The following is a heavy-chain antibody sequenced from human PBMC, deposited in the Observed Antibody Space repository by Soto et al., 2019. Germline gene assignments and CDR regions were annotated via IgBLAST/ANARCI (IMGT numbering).Heavy chain of an antibody. CDR3: ARNMDYYYGRGSGNGHGV. CDR1: GYTFTAYH. D-gene: IGHD3-10*02. J-gene: IGHJ6*02. Sequence: QVRLVQSGAEVKEPGDSVRVSCEASGYTFTAYHIHWVRQAPGQGLEWMGWINPKFGDTGYAQDFQGRVSMTRDMYISTVYMELSRLTSDDTAIYYCARNMDYYYGRGSGNGHGVWGQGTTVTVFS. V-gene: IGHV1-2*02. CDR2: INPKFGDT.